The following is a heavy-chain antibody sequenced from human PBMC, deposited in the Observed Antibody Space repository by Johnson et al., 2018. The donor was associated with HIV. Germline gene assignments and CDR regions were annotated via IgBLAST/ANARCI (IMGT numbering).Heavy chain of an antibody. D-gene: IGHD6-13*01. CDR3: AKKGAAAGTGGGALDI. CDR1: GFIFSNYG. V-gene: IGHV3-30*02. Sequence: QVLLVESGGGVVQPGGSLRLSCAASGFIFSNYGMHWVRQAPGKGLEWVAFIRYDASSKYYADSVKGRFTISRDNSKNTLYLQMNSLRAEDTAVYYCAKKGAAAGTGGGALDIWGQGRMVTVFS. J-gene: IGHJ3*02. CDR2: IRYDASSK.